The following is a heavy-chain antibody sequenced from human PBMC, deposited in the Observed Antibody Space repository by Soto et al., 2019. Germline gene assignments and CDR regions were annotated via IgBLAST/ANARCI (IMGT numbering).Heavy chain of an antibody. J-gene: IGHJ5*02. D-gene: IGHD1-7*01. V-gene: IGHV4-39*01. CDR3: ARHGGIGTTVGFDP. CDR2: IYYSGST. CDR1: GGSISSSSYY. Sequence: SETLSLTYTVSGGSISSSSYYCGLIRQPSGKGLEWIGSIYYSGSTYYNPSLKRRVTISVDTSKNQFSLKLSSVTAADTAVYYCARHGGIGTTVGFDPWGQGTLVTVSS.